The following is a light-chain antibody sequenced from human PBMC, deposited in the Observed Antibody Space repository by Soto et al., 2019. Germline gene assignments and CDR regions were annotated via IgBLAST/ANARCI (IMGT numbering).Light chain of an antibody. CDR1: QGISNS. CDR3: QNYNSAPLT. CDR2: AAS. V-gene: IGKV1-27*01. J-gene: IGKJ3*01. Sequence: DIQMTQSPSSLSASVGDTVTITCRASQGISNSLAWFQQKPGRVPQFLIYAASTLQPGVLPRFSGSGSGTDFTLTISSLQPEDVATYYCQNYNSAPLTFGPGTRVEIK.